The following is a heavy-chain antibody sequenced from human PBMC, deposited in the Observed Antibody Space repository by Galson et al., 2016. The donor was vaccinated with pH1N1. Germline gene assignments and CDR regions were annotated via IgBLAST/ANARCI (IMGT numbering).Heavy chain of an antibody. Sequence: SCKASGDGFSSHTITWVRQAPGQGLEWVGRFIPILGLSNYAQKFQGRVTITADKSRSTAYMELSSLKSEDTAVYFCARARGHAAMDPFDFWGQGTLVTVSS. D-gene: IGHD5-18*01. V-gene: IGHV1-69*02. CDR1: GDGFSSHT. CDR3: ARARGHAAMDPFDF. CDR2: FIPILGLS. J-gene: IGHJ4*02.